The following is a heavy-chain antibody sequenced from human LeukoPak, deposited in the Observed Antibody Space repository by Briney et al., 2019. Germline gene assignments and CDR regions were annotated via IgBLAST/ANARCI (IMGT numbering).Heavy chain of an antibody. CDR2: INPNSGGT. CDR1: GYTFTGYY. V-gene: IGHV1-2*02. J-gene: IGHJ3*02. Sequence: AGVNVSCKACGYTFTGYYMQWVRQAAGQGLEGMGWINPNSGGTNYAQKFQGRVTMTRDTSISTAYMELSRLRSDDAAMYYCAIGYCRGGSCDDEPGDAFDIWGQGTMVAVSS. D-gene: IGHD2-15*01. CDR3: AIGYCRGGSCDDEPGDAFDI.